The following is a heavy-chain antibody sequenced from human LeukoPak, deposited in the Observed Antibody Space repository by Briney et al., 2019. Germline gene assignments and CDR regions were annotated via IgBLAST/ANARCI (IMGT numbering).Heavy chain of an antibody. V-gene: IGHV4-59*12. D-gene: IGHD2-2*01. CDR1: GGSISSYY. CDR3: ARDRELRNCSSTSCNYYYYYYGMDV. CDR2: IYYSGST. J-gene: IGHJ6*02. Sequence: PSETLSLTCTVSGGSISSYYWSWIRQPPGKGLEWIGYIYYSGSTNYNPSLKSRVTMSVDTSKNQFSLKLSSVTAADTAVYYCARDRELRNCSSTSCNYYYYYYGMDVWGQGTTVTVSS.